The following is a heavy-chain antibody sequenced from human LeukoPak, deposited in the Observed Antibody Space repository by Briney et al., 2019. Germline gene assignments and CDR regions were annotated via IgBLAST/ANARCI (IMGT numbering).Heavy chain of an antibody. CDR2: IYYSGSA. CDR1: GGSISSGGYY. Sequence: SETLSLTCTVSGGSISSGGYYWSWIRQHPGKGLEWIGYIYYSGSAYHNPSLKSRITISVDTSKNQFSLKLSSVTAADTAVYYCARAYDSVFDYFDYWGQGTLVTVSS. CDR3: ARAYDSVFDYFDY. J-gene: IGHJ4*02. D-gene: IGHD5-12*01. V-gene: IGHV4-31*03.